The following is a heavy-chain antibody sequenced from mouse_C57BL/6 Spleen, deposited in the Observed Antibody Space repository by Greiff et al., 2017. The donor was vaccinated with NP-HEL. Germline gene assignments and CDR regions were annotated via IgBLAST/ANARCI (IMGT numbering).Heavy chain of an antibody. V-gene: IGHV1-55*01. CDR2: IYPGSGST. CDR1: GYTFTSYW. CDR3: ARGDYHEFAY. Sequence: VQLQQPGAELVKPGASVKMSCKASGYTFTSYWITWVKQRPGQGLEWIGDIYPGSGSTNYNEKFKSKATLTVDTSSSTAYLQLSRLTSEDSAVYYCARGDYHEFAYGGQGTRVTVSA. D-gene: IGHD1-1*01. J-gene: IGHJ3*01.